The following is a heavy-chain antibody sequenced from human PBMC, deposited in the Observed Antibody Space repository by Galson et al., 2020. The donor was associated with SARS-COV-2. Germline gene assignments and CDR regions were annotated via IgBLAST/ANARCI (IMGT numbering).Heavy chain of an antibody. CDR2: MSSDGGTS. CDR3: LAYSSTRRNY. V-gene: IGHV3-64D*06. Sequence: LHGESLKISYSSSRFTFSDYDMHWVRQAPGKGLEYVSAMSSDGGTSFYADSLNGRSAMSRDNSKNTFYLQMTGLRIEDTALYYCLAYSSTRRNYWGQGTLVTVSS. D-gene: IGHD6-19*01. CDR1: RFTFSDYD. J-gene: IGHJ4*02.